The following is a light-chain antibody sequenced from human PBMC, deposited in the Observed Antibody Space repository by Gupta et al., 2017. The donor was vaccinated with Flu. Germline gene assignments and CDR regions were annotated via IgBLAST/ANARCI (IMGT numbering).Light chain of an antibody. CDR3: MQALQTPVQ. V-gene: IGKV2-28*01. Sequence: DIVMTQSPLSLPVTPGEPASISCRSSQSLLHSNGYNYLDWYLQKPGQSPQLLIYLGSNRASGVPDRFSGSGSGTDFTLKISRVEAEDVGVDYCMQALQTPVQFGQGTKLEIK. J-gene: IGKJ2*01. CDR2: LGS. CDR1: QSLLHSNGYNY.